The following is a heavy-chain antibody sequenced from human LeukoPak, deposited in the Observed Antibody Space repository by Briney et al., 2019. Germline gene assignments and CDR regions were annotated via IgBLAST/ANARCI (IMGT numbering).Heavy chain of an antibody. CDR3: AREEATVIDY. CDR1: GFTFSSYS. CDR2: ISSSSSTI. J-gene: IGHJ4*02. D-gene: IGHD4-17*01. Sequence: PGGSLRLSCAASGFTFSSYSMTWVRQAPGKGLEWVSYISSSSSTIYYADSVKGRFTISRDNAKNSLYLQMNSLRAEDTAVYYCAREEATVIDYWGQGTLVTVSS. V-gene: IGHV3-48*01.